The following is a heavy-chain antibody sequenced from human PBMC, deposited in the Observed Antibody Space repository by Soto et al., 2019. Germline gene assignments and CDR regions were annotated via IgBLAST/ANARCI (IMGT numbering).Heavy chain of an antibody. CDR1: GFTFSSYG. CDR3: AGYCSGGSCYLGDAFDI. V-gene: IGHV3-33*01. CDR2: IWYDGSNK. J-gene: IGHJ3*02. D-gene: IGHD2-15*01. Sequence: PVGSLRLSCAASGFTFSSYGMHWVRQAPGKGLEWVAVIWYDGSNKYYADSVKGRFTISRDNSKNTLYLQMNSLRAEDTAVYYCAGYCSGGSCYLGDAFDIWGQGTMVTVSS.